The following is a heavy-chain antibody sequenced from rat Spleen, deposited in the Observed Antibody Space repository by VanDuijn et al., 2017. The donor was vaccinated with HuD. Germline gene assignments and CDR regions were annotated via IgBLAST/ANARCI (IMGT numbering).Heavy chain of an antibody. J-gene: IGHJ4*01. CDR2: IDNTGTT. CDR1: GYSISSSYR. V-gene: IGHV3-3*01. Sequence: EVQLQESGPGLVKPSQSLSLTCSLNGYSISSSYRWNWIRKFPGNKLEWMGYIDNTGTTNYNPSLRGRISITRDTSKNQFFLQVNSVTTEDTAPYYGARWGTTVGTGVMEAWGQGASVIVSS. CDR3: ARWGTTVGTGVMEA. D-gene: IGHD1-1*01.